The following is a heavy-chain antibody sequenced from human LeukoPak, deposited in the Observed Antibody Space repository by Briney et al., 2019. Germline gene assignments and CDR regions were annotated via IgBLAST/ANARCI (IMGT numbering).Heavy chain of an antibody. CDR3: ARHGVTTMRRFDP. J-gene: IGHJ5*02. D-gene: IGHD4-17*01. CDR1: GDSVSSNNGA. CDR2: TYYRSKWYN. V-gene: IGHV6-1*01. Sequence: SQTLSLTCAITGDSVSSNNGAWNWIRQSPSRGLEWLGRTYYRSKWYNDYAGSLISRITISPDTSKNQFSLKLSSVTAADTAVYYCARHGVTTMRRFDPWGQGTLVTVSS.